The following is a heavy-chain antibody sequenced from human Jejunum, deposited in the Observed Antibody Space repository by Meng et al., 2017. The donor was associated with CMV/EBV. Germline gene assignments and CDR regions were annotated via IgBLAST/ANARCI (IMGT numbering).Heavy chain of an antibody. Sequence: SCAASGFIFENYGMSWVRQAPGKGLERVANINQDGSSKDYVASVKGRFAISRDNANNLLHLQMNNLRAEDTAVYYCGGPPLSGGGQGTLVTVSS. J-gene: IGHJ4*02. CDR2: INQDGSSK. V-gene: IGHV3-7*01. CDR3: GGPPLSG. CDR1: GFIFENYG. D-gene: IGHD3-10*01.